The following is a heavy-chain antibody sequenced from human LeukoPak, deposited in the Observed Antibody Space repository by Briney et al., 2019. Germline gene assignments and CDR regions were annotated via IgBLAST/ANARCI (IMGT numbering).Heavy chain of an antibody. D-gene: IGHD3-9*01. CDR3: AITYDILTGYPLYWFDP. CDR2: INPNSGGT. J-gene: IGHJ5*02. V-gene: IGHV1-2*02. Sequence: ASVKVSCKASGYTFTGYYMHWVRQAPGQGLEWMGWINPNSGGTNYAQKFQGRVTMTRDTSISTAYMELSRLRSDGTAVYYCAITYDILTGYPLYWFDPWGQGTLVTVSS. CDR1: GYTFTGYY.